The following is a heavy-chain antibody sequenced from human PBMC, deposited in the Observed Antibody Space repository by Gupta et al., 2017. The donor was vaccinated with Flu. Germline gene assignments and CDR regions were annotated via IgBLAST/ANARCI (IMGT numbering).Heavy chain of an antibody. CDR1: GFAFRTSW. CDR3: ARGPNYYDSISPPDY. D-gene: IGHD3-22*01. Sequence: EVQLVESGGGLVEPGGSLRPSWVASGFAFRTSWRHWVRQLPGKGLELGSCINSDGKTTTYADFVTGRFTISRDNAKNALHLQMNSLRTEDTAIYFCARGPNYYDSISPPDYWCQGVLVTVSS. V-gene: IGHV3-74*01. CDR2: INSDGKTT. J-gene: IGHJ4*02.